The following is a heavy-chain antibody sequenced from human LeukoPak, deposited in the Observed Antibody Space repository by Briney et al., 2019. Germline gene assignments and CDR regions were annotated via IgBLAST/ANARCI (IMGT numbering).Heavy chain of an antibody. CDR2: ISSSSSTI. CDR3: ARGGGGTYWDY. Sequence: GGSLRLSCAASGFTFSSYSMNWVRQAPGKGLEWVSYISSSSSTIYYADSVKGRFTISRDNAKNSLYLQMNSPRDDDTAVYYCARGGGGTYWDYWGQGTLVTVSS. D-gene: IGHD2-15*01. V-gene: IGHV3-48*02. CDR1: GFTFSSYS. J-gene: IGHJ4*02.